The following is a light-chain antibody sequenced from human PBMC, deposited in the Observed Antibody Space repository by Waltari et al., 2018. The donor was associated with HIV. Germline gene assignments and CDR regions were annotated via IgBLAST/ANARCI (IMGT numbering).Light chain of an antibody. CDR1: SSDVGTYNS. Sequence: QSVLTQPASVSGSPGQSITISCTGSSSDVGTYNSVSWYQQHPVKAPKLIIYEVSNRPSGVSNRFSGSKSGSTASLTISGLQAEDEADYYCSSYTSGNAVLFGGGTKVTVL. CDR3: SSYTSGNAVL. V-gene: IGLV2-14*01. J-gene: IGLJ2*01. CDR2: EVS.